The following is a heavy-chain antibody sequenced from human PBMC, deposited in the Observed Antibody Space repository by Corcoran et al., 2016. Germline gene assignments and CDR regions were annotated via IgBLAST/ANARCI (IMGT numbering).Heavy chain of an antibody. Sequence: QMQLVQSGPEVKKPGTSVKVSCKASGFTFTSSAVQWVRQARGQRLEWIGWIVVGSGNTNYAQKFQERVTITRDMSTITAYMELSSLRSEDTAVYYCAADRAYDFWSGYYAYGMDVWGQGTTVTVSS. CDR3: AADRAYDFWSGYYAYGMDV. CDR1: GFTFTSSA. CDR2: IVVGSGNT. D-gene: IGHD3-3*01. V-gene: IGHV1-58*01. J-gene: IGHJ6*02.